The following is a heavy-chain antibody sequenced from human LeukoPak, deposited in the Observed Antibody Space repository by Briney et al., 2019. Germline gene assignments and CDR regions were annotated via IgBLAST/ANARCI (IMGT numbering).Heavy chain of an antibody. CDR2: MNPNSGNT. CDR3: ARYLRGYGYYYYGMDV. CDR1: GYTFSTYY. J-gene: IGHJ6*02. V-gene: IGHV1-8*02. Sequence: ASVKVSCKASGYTFSTYYMHWVRQAPGQGLEWMGWMNPNSGNTGYAQKFQGRVTMTRNTSISTAYMELSSLRSEDTAVYYCARYLRGYGYYYYGMDVWGQGTTVTVSS. D-gene: IGHD5-18*01.